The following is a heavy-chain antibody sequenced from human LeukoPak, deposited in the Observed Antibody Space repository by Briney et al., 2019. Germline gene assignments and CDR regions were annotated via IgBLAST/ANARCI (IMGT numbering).Heavy chain of an antibody. CDR2: ISYDGSYQ. CDR1: GFTFSSYA. V-gene: IGHV3-30*18. D-gene: IGHD2-15*01. J-gene: IGHJ4*02. CDR3: AKDVGYCSGGYCYPIY. Sequence: GGSLRLSCAASGFTFSSYAMHWVRQAPGKGLEWVAAISYDGSYQCYADSVKGRFIISRDNSKNTLYLQMNGLRAEDTAVYHCAKDVGYCSGGYCYPIYWGQGTLVTVSS.